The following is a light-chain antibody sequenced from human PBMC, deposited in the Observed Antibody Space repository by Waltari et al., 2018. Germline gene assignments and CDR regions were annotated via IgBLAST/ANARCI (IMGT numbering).Light chain of an antibody. Sequence: QSVLTQTPSVSEAPRQRVTISCSGSRSKIGNKAVNWYQQVPGKAPKLLVFADDLLPSGVSDRFSGSKSGTSASLAISGLRSEDEGVYFCAAWDDSLKGVLFGGGTKLTVL. V-gene: IGLV1-36*01. CDR2: ADD. J-gene: IGLJ2*01. CDR3: AAWDDSLKGVL. CDR1: RSKIGNKA.